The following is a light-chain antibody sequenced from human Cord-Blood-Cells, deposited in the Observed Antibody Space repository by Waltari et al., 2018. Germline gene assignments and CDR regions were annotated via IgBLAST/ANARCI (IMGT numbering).Light chain of an antibody. Sequence: QSALTQPASVSGSPGQSITISCTGTSSDVGSYNLVSWYQQHPGKAPKLMIYEGSKRPSGVSNRFCGSQSGNTASLTISGLQAEDEADYYCCAYAGSVVFGGGTKLTVL. V-gene: IGLV2-23*01. CDR2: EGS. J-gene: IGLJ2*01. CDR3: CAYAGSVV. CDR1: SSDVGSYNL.